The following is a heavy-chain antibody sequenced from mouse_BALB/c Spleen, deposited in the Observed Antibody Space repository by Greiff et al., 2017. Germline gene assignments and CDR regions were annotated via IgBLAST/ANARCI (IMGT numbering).Heavy chain of an antibody. D-gene: IGHD2-14*01. CDR2: ISSGSSTI. CDR1: GFTFSSFG. CDR3: ARTRYDHVDY. Sequence: EVKLMESGGGLVQPGGSRKLSCAASGFTFSSFGMHWVRQAPEKELEWVAYISSGSSTIYYADTVKGRFTISRDNPKNTLFLQMTSLRSEDTAMYYCARTRYDHVDYWGQGTTLTVSS. V-gene: IGHV5-17*02. J-gene: IGHJ2*01.